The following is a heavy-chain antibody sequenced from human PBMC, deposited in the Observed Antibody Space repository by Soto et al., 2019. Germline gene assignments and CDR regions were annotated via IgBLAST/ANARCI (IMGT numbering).Heavy chain of an antibody. CDR1: GFTFSNAW. CDR3: IGTYSGSSMRFDH. CDR2: VKSKTDGGTI. V-gene: IGHV3-15*01. Sequence: EVQLVQSGGGLVKPGVSLRLSCAASGFTFSNAWMTWVRQAPGKGLEWVGRVKSKTDGGTIDYAAHVKDRFTISRDDSKNTLYLQMTSLKTEDTAVYYCIGTYSGSSMRFDHWGQATLVTVSS. J-gene: IGHJ4*02. D-gene: IGHD5-12*01.